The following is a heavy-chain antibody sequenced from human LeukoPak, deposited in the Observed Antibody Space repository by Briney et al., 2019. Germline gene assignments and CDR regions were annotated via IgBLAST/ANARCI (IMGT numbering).Heavy chain of an antibody. J-gene: IGHJ4*02. D-gene: IGHD3-10*01. CDR3: ARVLYYYGSGSYFPPTFKFDY. Sequence: SETLSLTCAVYGGSFSAYYWSWIRQPPGKGLEWIGEINHSGSTNYNPSLKSRVTISVDTSKNQFSLKLSSVTAADTAVYYCARVLYYYGSGSYFPPTFKFDYWGQGTLVTVSS. CDR1: GGSFSAYY. CDR2: INHSGST. V-gene: IGHV4-34*01.